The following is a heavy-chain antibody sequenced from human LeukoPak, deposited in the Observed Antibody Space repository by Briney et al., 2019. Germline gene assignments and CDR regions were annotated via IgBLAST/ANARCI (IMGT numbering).Heavy chain of an antibody. Sequence: GGPVRLSCGASGFTFSSYSLNWLRQAPGKGLEWVSSISSSSSYISYADSVKGRLPITRNNAKSSLYLQMNRLRAEDMAVDYCARRVVPAAMSDYGGQGTLVTVSS. CDR1: GFTFSSYS. J-gene: IGHJ4*02. V-gene: IGHV3-21*01. D-gene: IGHD2-2*01. CDR2: ISSSSSYI. CDR3: ARRVVPAAMSDY.